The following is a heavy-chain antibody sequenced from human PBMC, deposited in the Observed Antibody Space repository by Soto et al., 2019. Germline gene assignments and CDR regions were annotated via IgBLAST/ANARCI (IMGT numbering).Heavy chain of an antibody. V-gene: IGHV1-69*02. CDR1: GGTFSSYT. CDR3: ARGNQGARQLNFVYYYYMDV. CDR2: IIPILGIA. D-gene: IGHD6-6*01. J-gene: IGHJ6*03. Sequence: ASVKVSCKASGGTFSSYTISWVRQAPGQGLEWMGRIIPILGIANYAQKFQGRVTITRDKSTSTAYMELSSLRSEDTAVYDCARGNQGARQLNFVYYYYMDVWGKGTTVTVSS.